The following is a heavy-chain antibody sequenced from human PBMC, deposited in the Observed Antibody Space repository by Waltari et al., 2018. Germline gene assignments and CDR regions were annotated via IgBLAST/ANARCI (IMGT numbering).Heavy chain of an antibody. V-gene: IGHV3-64*01. D-gene: IGHD1-26*01. CDR3: ARDKVGSADY. J-gene: IGHJ4*02. CDR2: ITRNGDTT. Sequence: EVQLVESGGGLVQPGGSLRISWAASGFTFRTYAMHWVRQAPGKGLEYVSSITRNGDTTYYANSVTGRFTISRDNSKNTLYLQMGSLRVDDMAVYYCARDKVGSADYWGQGTLVTVSS. CDR1: GFTFRTYA.